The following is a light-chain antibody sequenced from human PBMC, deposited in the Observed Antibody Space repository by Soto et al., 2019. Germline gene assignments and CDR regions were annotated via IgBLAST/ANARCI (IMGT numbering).Light chain of an antibody. J-gene: IGKJ1*01. V-gene: IGKV1-5*03. CDR1: QSIGIW. Sequence: IQMTQSPSTLSGSVGERVAITCRASQSIGIWLAWYQKKPGKAPRFLIYKASTLQTGVPSRFSGSGSGTEFTLTISSLQPDDFATYYCQQYNDYSWTFGQGTKVEIK. CDR3: QQYNDYSWT. CDR2: KAS.